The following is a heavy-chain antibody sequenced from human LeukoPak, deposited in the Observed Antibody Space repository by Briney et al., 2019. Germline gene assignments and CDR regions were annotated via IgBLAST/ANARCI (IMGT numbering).Heavy chain of an antibody. CDR1: GLPIADFA. CDR2: ISGDGVST. Sequence: GGSLRLSCVASGLPIADFAMHWVRQAPGKGLEWVSLISGDGVSTFYADSVKGRFSISRDNSKNSLSLEMNRLRTEDTAMYYCARESGKFDYWGQGTLVAVSS. V-gene: IGHV3-43*02. J-gene: IGHJ4*02. CDR3: ARESGKFDY.